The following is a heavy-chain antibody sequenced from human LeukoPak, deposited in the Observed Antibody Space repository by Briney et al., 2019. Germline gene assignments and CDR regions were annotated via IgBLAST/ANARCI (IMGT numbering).Heavy chain of an antibody. J-gene: IGHJ5*02. CDR1: GGTFSSYA. CDR2: IIPIFGTA. Sequence: ASVKVSCKASGGTFSSYAISWVRQAPGQGLEWMGGIIPIFGTANYAQKFQGRVTITADESTSTAYMELSSLRSEGTAVYYCARGSPYSSGYYQTFDPWGQGTLVTVPS. V-gene: IGHV1-69*13. CDR3: ARGSPYSSGYYQTFDP. D-gene: IGHD3-22*01.